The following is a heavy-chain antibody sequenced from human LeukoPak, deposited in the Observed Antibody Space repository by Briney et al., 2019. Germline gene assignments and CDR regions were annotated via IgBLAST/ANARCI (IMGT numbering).Heavy chain of an antibody. D-gene: IGHD2-15*01. V-gene: IGHV3-21*01. CDR1: GFSFSSYW. CDR3: ARRKYDCSGGSCYGFAFDL. J-gene: IGHJ3*01. Sequence: GGSLRLSCAASGFSFSSYWMSWVRQAPGKGLEWVSAISSDSFYIYYADSVKGRFTVSRDNAKSSLYLQMNGLRAEDTALYYCARRKYDCSGGSCYGFAFDLWGQGTMVTVSS. CDR2: ISSDSFYI.